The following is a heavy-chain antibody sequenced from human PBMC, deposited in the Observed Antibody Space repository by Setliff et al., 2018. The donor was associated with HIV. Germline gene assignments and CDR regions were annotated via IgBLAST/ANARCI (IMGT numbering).Heavy chain of an antibody. CDR1: GFTFSYYG. CDR2: IRYEGSYK. D-gene: IGHD5-18*01. CDR3: ARDGGGYNYGSVRYFDY. V-gene: IGHV3-30*02. J-gene: IGHJ4*02. Sequence: GGSLRLSCAASGFTFSYYGMHWVRQAPGKGLEWVTSIRYEGSYKYYADSVRGRFTISRDNSKNTLHLELNNLRPEDTAVYYCARDGGGYNYGSVRYFDYWSQGTLVTVSS.